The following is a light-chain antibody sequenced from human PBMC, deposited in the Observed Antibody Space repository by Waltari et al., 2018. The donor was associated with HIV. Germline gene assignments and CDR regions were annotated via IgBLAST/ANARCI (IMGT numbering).Light chain of an antibody. Sequence: QSALNQPPAASGSPGQAITISSTGTRSDICAYNYVPEYKQHPGKAPNLMIYEVTKRPSGVPARFSGSKSGNTASLTVSGRQAEDEADYYCSSYAGGRGGVFGTGTTVTVL. V-gene: IGLV2-8*01. CDR1: RSDICAYNY. CDR2: EVT. J-gene: IGLJ1*01. CDR3: SSYAGGRGGV.